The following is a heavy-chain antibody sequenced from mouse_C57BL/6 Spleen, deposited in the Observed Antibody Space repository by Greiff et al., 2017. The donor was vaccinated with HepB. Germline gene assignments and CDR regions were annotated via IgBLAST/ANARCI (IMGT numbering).Heavy chain of an antibody. V-gene: IGHV14-1*01. CDR2: IDPEDGDT. CDR1: SFNIKDYY. D-gene: IGHD1-1*01. CDR3: TTSYYGSSYFDY. J-gene: IGHJ2*01. Sequence: DVQLQESGAELVRPGASVKLSCTASSFNIKDYYMHWVKQRPEQGLEWIGRIDPEDGDTEYAPKFQGKATMTADTSSNTAYLQLSSLTSEDTAVYYCTTSYYGSSYFDYWGQGTTLTVSS.